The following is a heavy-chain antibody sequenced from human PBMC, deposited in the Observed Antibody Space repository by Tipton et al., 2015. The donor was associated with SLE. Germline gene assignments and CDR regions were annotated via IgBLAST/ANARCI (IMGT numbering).Heavy chain of an antibody. CDR1: GGSIGSRPYY. CDR2: IYYTGNT. CDR3: ARDREFLWYETVGDAFEH. D-gene: IGHD6-13*01. Sequence: TLSLTCFVSGGSIGSRPYYWSWIRQPPGKGLEWIGHIYYTGNTNYNPSLESRVTISVDTSKNQFSLKLTSVTAADSAVYFCARDREFLWYETVGDAFEHWGQGKMVTVSS. J-gene: IGHJ3*01. V-gene: IGHV4-61*01.